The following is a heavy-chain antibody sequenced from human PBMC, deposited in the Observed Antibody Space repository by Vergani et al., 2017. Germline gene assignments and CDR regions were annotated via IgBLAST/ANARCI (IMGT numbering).Heavy chain of an antibody. V-gene: IGHV3-33*01. CDR2: TWYDGNNK. J-gene: IGHJ5*02. CDR1: GFTFNQYG. Sequence: QVQLVESGGGVVQPGRSLRLSCAASGFTFNQYGMHWVRQAPGKGLEWVAVTWYDGNNKQYADSVKGRFTISRDNSKSTMYLQMNSLRDEERGVCYCARDLRLLYNRFDPWGQGTLVTVSS. CDR3: ARDLRLLYNRFDP. D-gene: IGHD1-14*01.